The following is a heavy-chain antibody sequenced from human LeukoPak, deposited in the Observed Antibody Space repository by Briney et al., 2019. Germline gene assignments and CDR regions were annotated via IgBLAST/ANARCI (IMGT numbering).Heavy chain of an antibody. Sequence: GGSLRLSCVASGFTLSDYYINWIRQAPGKGLEWVSSISSSGYGIFYADSVKDRFSVSRDNVNNIVHLQLNRLRAEDTALYFCARVRRQRLERIFFDSWGQGTPVTVSS. CDR3: ARVRRQRLERIFFDS. J-gene: IGHJ4*02. V-gene: IGHV3-11*01. D-gene: IGHD6-25*01. CDR2: ISSSGYGI. CDR1: GFTLSDYY.